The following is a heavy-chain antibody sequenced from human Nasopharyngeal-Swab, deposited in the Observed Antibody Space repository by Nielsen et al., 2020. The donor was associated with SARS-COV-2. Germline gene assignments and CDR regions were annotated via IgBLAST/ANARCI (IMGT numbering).Heavy chain of an antibody. Sequence: WIRQPPGKGLEWIGEINHSGSTNYNPSLKSRVTISVDTSKNQFSLKLSSVTAADTAVYYYARGFRTPIVVVVAACCPAHGGHWFDPWGQGTLVTVSS. CDR3: ARGFRTPIVVVVAACCPAHGGHWFDP. CDR2: INHSGST. V-gene: IGHV4-34*01. J-gene: IGHJ5*02. D-gene: IGHD2-15*01.